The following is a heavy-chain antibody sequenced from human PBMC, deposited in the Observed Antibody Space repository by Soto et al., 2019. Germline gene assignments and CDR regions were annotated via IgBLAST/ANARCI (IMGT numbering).Heavy chain of an antibody. Sequence: SETLSLTCTVSGGSISSGGYYWSWIRQYPGKGLEWIGYIYYSGSTYYNPSLKSRVTISVDTSKNQFSLKPSSVTAADTAVYYCARDTKYQPFYYYYYGMDVWGQGTTVTVS. D-gene: IGHD2-2*01. V-gene: IGHV4-31*03. CDR1: GGSISSGGYY. CDR3: ARDTKYQPFYYYYYGMDV. CDR2: IYYSGST. J-gene: IGHJ6*02.